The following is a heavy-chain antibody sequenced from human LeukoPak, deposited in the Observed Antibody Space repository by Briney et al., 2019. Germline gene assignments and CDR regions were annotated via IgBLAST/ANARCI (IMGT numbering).Heavy chain of an antibody. J-gene: IGHJ3*01. CDR3: ARSSYSSSSSV. D-gene: IGHD6-6*01. V-gene: IGHV3-7*03. CDR2: INSDGSEG. Sequence: GGSLRLSCVGSGFTFRSHAMSWSRQAPGKGLEWVASINSDGSEGYYADVVKGRFTISRDNAKNSLYLQINSLRAEDTAVYYCARSSYSSSSSVWGQGTMVTVSS. CDR1: GFTFRSHA.